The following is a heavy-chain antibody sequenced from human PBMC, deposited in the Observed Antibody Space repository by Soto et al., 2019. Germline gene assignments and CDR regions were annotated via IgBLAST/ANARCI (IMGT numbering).Heavy chain of an antibody. CDR1: GYTFTSYG. Sequence: ASVKVSCKASGYTFTSYGISWVRQAPGQGLEWMGWISAYNGNTNYAQKLQGRVTMTRDTSLSTSYMELIGLRSDDTAVYYCATAKRGTVSLLSAWGQGTLVTVSS. CDR3: ATAKRGTVSLLSA. CDR2: ISAYNGNT. V-gene: IGHV1-18*01. J-gene: IGHJ5*01. D-gene: IGHD4-4*01.